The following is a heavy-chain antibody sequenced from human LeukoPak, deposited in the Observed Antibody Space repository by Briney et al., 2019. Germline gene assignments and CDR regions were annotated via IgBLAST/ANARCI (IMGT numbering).Heavy chain of an antibody. CDR3: AREPYYYDSSGYYSDPDAFDI. J-gene: IGHJ3*02. CDR1: GFTFSSYS. CDR2: ISSSSSYI. Sequence: GGSLRLSCAASGFTFSSYSMNWVRQAPGKGLEWVSSISSSSSYIYYADSVKGRFTISRDNAKNSLYLQMNSLRAEDTAVYYCAREPYYYDSSGYYSDPDAFDIWGQGTIVTVSS. D-gene: IGHD3-22*01. V-gene: IGHV3-21*01.